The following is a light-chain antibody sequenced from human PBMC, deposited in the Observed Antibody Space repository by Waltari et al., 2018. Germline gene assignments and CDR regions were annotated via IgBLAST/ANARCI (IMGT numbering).Light chain of an antibody. V-gene: IGLV2-23*01. CDR1: RSDVGSYNL. CDR3: CSYAGSFTLV. J-gene: IGLJ2*01. CDR2: EDS. Sequence: QSALTQPASVSGSPGQSITIPCTGTRSDVGSYNLVSWYQEHPGKAPKRMSYEDSKRPSGVSNRVAGSKSGKTASLTISGLQAEDEADYYCCSYAGSFTLVFGGGTKLTVL.